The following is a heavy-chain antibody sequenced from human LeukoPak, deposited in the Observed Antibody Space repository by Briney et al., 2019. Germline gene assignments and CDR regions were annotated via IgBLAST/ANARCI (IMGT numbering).Heavy chain of an antibody. J-gene: IGHJ4*02. CDR2: ISWNSGSI. CDR3: XXXXXXXDSXXXXXXDY. Sequence: PGGSLRLSCAASGFTFDDYAMHWVRQAPGKGLEWVSGISWNSGSIGYADSVKGRFTISRDNAKNSLYLQMNSLRAEDTAVYYXXXXXXXXDSXXXXXXDYWGQGTLVTVSS. CDR1: GFTFDDYA. V-gene: IGHV3-9*01. D-gene: IGHD3-22*01.